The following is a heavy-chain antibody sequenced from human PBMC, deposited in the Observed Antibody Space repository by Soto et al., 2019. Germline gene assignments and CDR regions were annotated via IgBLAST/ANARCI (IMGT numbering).Heavy chain of an antibody. Sequence: EVQLLESGGGLVQPGGSLRLSCAASGFTFSAYAMSWVRQAPGKGLEWVSGISGSGTSTYYSDSVKGRFTISRDNSKNTLYLQKNSLRAEDTAIYYCAKVAFDYDTSGDYDYWGQGTLVTVSS. CDR1: GFTFSAYA. V-gene: IGHV3-23*01. CDR2: ISGSGTST. J-gene: IGHJ4*02. CDR3: AKVAFDYDTSGDYDY. D-gene: IGHD3-22*01.